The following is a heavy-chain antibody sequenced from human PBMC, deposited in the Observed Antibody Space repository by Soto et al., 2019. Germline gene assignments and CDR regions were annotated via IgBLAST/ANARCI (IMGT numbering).Heavy chain of an antibody. Sequence: SETLSLTCAVSGGSISSGGYSWSWIRQPPGKGLEWIGYIYHSGSTYYNPSLKSRVTISVDTSKNQFSLKLSSVTAADTAVYYCASGYDILTGYPRGDYYGMDVWGQGTTVTVSS. CDR2: IYHSGST. CDR3: ASGYDILTGYPRGDYYGMDV. CDR1: GGSISSGGYS. J-gene: IGHJ6*02. D-gene: IGHD3-9*01. V-gene: IGHV4-30-2*01.